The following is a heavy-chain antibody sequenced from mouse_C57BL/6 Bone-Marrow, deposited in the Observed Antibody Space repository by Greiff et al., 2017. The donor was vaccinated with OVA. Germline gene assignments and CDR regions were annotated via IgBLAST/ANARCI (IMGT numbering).Heavy chain of an antibody. J-gene: IGHJ3*01. CDR3: TAGWLGAY. Sequence: LQQSGAELVRPGASVQLSCTASGFNIKDDYMHWVKQRPEQGLEWIGWIDPENGDTEYASKFQGKATITADTSSNTAYLQLSSLTSEDTAVYYCTAGWLGAYWGQGTLVTVSA. V-gene: IGHV14-4*01. CDR1: GFNIKDDY. D-gene: IGHD2-3*01. CDR2: IDPENGDT.